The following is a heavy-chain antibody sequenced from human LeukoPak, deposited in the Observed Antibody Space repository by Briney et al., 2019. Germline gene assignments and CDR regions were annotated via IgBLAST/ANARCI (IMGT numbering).Heavy chain of an antibody. D-gene: IGHD2-2*01. CDR3: ARSASGYCSSTSCLPNDAFDI. CDR1: GYSFTTYW. Sequence: GGSLKISCKGSGYSFTTYWIGWVRQMPGKGLEWMGIIYPGDSDTRYSPSFQGQVTISADKSISTAYLQWSSLKASDTAMYYCARSASGYCSSTSCLPNDAFDIWGQGTMVTVSS. J-gene: IGHJ3*02. V-gene: IGHV5-51*01. CDR2: IYPGDSDT.